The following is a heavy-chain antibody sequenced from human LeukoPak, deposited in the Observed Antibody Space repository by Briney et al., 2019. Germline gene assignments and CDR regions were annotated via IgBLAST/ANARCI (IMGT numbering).Heavy chain of an antibody. V-gene: IGHV3-11*04. Sequence: GGSLRLSCEASGFTFSDYYMSWIRQAPGKGLEWLSYISTRGSTIYYADSVKGRFTISRDNAKNSLYLQMNSLRAEDTAVYYCAKVRWDNSGWYYLDSWGQGTLVTVSS. CDR2: ISTRGSTI. D-gene: IGHD6-19*01. CDR1: GFTFSDYY. CDR3: AKVRWDNSGWYYLDS. J-gene: IGHJ4*02.